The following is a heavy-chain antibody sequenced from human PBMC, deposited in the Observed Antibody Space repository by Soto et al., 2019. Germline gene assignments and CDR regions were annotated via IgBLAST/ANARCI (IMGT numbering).Heavy chain of an antibody. J-gene: IGHJ5*02. CDR3: VTTRGIAVGGSFDH. D-gene: IGHD6-13*01. Sequence: SETLSLTSTVSGGSISSSSSYWGWVRQPPGKGLEWMATIYSGSTYQNPSLKSRVTISVDTSKNQFSLKLSSVAAPDTAIYYCVTTRGIAVGGSFDHWGQGTLVTVSS. V-gene: IGHV4-39*01. CDR1: GGSISSSSSY. CDR2: IYSGST.